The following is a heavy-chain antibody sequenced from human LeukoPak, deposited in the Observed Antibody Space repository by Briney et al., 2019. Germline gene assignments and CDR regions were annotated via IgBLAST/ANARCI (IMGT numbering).Heavy chain of an antibody. CDR3: ARGTRNFDY. Sequence: SETLSLTCTVSGVSISSYYWSWIRQPPGKGLEWIGYIYYSGSTNYNPSLKSRVTISVDASKNQFSLKLSSVTAADTAVYYCARGTRNFDYWGQGTLVTVSS. V-gene: IGHV4-59*08. CDR2: IYYSGST. D-gene: IGHD3/OR15-3a*01. J-gene: IGHJ4*02. CDR1: GVSISSYY.